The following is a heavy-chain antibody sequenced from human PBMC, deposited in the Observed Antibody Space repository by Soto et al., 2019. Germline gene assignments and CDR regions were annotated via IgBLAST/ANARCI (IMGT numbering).Heavy chain of an antibody. CDR3: ARDRGPNAG. CDR1: ADTFSSFP. V-gene: IGHV1-69*04. Sequence: QVQLVQSGAEVREPGSSVKVSCKASADTFSSFPLNWVRQAPGQGLEWMGRIIPILDIANYAQSFQGRVTITADKSTSTYYMELSSLRSEDTAVYYCARDRGPNAGWGQGTLVIVSS. J-gene: IGHJ4*02. CDR2: IIPILDIA.